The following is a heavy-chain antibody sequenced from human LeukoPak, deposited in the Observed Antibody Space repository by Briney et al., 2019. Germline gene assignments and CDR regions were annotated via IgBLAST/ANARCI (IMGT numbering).Heavy chain of an antibody. Sequence: PSETLSLTCNVSGGSISSYYWSWIRQPPGKGLEWIGYMYYSGNTNYNPSLKSRVTTLVDTSKNQFSLKLSSVTAADTAVYYCARHTLVGARNAFDIWGQGTMVTVSS. J-gene: IGHJ3*02. CDR2: MYYSGNT. D-gene: IGHD1-26*01. CDR3: ARHTLVGARNAFDI. CDR1: GGSISSYY. V-gene: IGHV4-59*08.